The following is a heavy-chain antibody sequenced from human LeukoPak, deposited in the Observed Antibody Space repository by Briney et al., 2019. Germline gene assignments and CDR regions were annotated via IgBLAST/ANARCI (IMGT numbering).Heavy chain of an antibody. J-gene: IGHJ4*02. Sequence: ASVKVSLKATGYSVTSNYMHWVRQAPGQGLEWMGIINPSGGSTSYAQKFQGRVTMTRHTSTSTVYMELSSMRSEDTAVYYCARDQALGITGTTDAFGYWGQGTLVTVSS. CDR2: INPSGGST. V-gene: IGHV1-46*01. CDR1: GYSVTSNY. CDR3: ARDQALGITGTTDAFGY. D-gene: IGHD1-20*01.